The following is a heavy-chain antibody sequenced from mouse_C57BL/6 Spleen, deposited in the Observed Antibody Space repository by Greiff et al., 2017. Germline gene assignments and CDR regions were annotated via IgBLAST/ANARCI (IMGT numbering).Heavy chain of an antibody. Sequence: VQLQQSGPELVKPGASVKISCKASGYTFTDYYMNWVKQSHGKSLEWIGDINPNNGGTSYNQKFKGKATLTVDKSSSTAYMELRSLTSEDSAVYYCARERTSYGSSYVWFAYWGEGALVTVSA. J-gene: IGHJ3*01. D-gene: IGHD1-1*01. CDR1: GYTFTDYY. V-gene: IGHV1-26*01. CDR3: ARERTSYGSSYVWFAY. CDR2: INPNNGGT.